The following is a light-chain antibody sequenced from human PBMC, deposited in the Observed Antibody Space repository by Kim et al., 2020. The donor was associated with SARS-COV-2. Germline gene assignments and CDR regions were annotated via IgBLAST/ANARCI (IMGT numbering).Light chain of an antibody. CDR1: QSVSSSR. CDR3: QQYAGSSIT. CDR2: SGS. J-gene: IGKJ5*01. Sequence: APGERATLSCSASQSVSSSRIAWYQQKPGQAPSLLIYSGSSRATGIPDRFSGSGSGTDFTLTITRLELEDCAVYYCQQYAGSSITFGQGTRLEIK. V-gene: IGKV3-20*01.